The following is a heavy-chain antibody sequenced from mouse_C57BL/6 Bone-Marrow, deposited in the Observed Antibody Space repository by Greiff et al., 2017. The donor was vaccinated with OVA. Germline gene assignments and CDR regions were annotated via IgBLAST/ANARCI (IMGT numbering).Heavy chain of an antibody. Sequence: VQLQQPGAELVKPGASVKLSCKASGYTFTSYWMHWVKQRPGQGLEWIGMIHPNSGSTNYNEKFKSKATLTVDKSSSTAYMQLSSLTSEDSAVYYCARRGNYGSRFAYWGQGTLVTVSA. CDR1: GYTFTSYW. CDR3: ARRGNYGSRFAY. V-gene: IGHV1-64*01. D-gene: IGHD1-1*01. J-gene: IGHJ3*01. CDR2: IHPNSGST.